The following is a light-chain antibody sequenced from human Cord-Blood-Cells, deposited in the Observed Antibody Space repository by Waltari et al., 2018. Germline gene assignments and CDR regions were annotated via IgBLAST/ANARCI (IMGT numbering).Light chain of an antibody. CDR3: QQSYSTPRT. CDR1: QSISSY. Sequence: DIQMTQSPSSLSASVGDRVTITCRASQSISSYLNWYQQKPGKAPKLLIYAASSLQSGVPSRLSGSGSGTDFTRTISSLQPEDFATYYCQQSYSTPRTFGQGTKVEIK. CDR2: AAS. V-gene: IGKV1-39*01. J-gene: IGKJ1*01.